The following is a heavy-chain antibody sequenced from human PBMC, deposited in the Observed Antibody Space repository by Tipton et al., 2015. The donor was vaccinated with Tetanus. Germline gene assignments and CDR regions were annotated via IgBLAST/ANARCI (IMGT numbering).Heavy chain of an antibody. D-gene: IGHD3-3*01. Sequence: TLSLTCTVSGGSISGSYWNWIRQPPGKGLEWIGYVYYNGNTHYNPALKSRVTMSVDNSKNQFSLKLNSVTAADTAVYYCARESITIFGVVSIDYWGQGTLVTVSS. V-gene: IGHV4-59*12. CDR3: ARESITIFGVVSIDY. CDR1: GGSISGSY. J-gene: IGHJ4*02. CDR2: VYYNGNT.